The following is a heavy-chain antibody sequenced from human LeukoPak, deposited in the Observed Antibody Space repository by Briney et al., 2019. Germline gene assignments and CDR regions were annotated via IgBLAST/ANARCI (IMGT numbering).Heavy chain of an antibody. CDR1: GFTFSSYS. Sequence: GGSLRLSCAASGFTFSSYSMNWVRQAPGKGLEWVSSISSSSSYIYYADSVKGRFTISRDNATNSLYLQMNSLRAEGPAVYYCARSPPQKDAFDIWGQGNMVTVSS. CDR3: ARSPPQKDAFDI. V-gene: IGHV3-21*01. J-gene: IGHJ3*02. CDR2: ISSSSSYI.